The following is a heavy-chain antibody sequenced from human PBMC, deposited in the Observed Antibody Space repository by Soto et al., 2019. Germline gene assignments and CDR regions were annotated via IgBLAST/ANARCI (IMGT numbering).Heavy chain of an antibody. D-gene: IGHD3-3*01. V-gene: IGHV3-7*01. CDR2: IKQDGSEK. J-gene: IGHJ6*02. Sequence: GGSLRLSCAASGFTFSSYWMSWVRQAPGKGLEWVANIKQDGSEKYYVDSVKGRFTISRDNAKNSLYLQMNSLRAENTAVYYCAREEYYDFWSGYSLGYYYYGMDVWGQGTSVTVSS. CDR1: GFTFSSYW. CDR3: AREEYYDFWSGYSLGYYYYGMDV.